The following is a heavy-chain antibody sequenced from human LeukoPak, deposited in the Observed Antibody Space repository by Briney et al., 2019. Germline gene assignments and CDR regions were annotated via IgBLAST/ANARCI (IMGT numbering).Heavy chain of an antibody. Sequence: ASVKVSCKASGYTFTSYGISWVRQAPGQGLEWMGWISAYNGNTNYAQKLQGRVTMTTDTSTSTAYMELRSLRSDDTAVYYCARVAHLLSSGSYHEGPFAFDIWGQGTMVTVSS. V-gene: IGHV1-18*01. CDR3: ARVAHLLSSGSYHEGPFAFDI. D-gene: IGHD1-26*01. CDR1: GYTFTSYG. J-gene: IGHJ3*02. CDR2: ISAYNGNT.